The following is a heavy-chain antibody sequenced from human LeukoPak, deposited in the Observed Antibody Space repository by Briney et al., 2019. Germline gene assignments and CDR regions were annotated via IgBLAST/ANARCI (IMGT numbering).Heavy chain of an antibody. D-gene: IGHD5-24*01. CDR3: AREEEQGWLQSRGYYFDY. CDR1: GGSISSSSYY. V-gene: IGHV4-39*07. J-gene: IGHJ4*02. Sequence: SETLSLTCTVSGGSISSSSYYWGWIRQPPGKGLEWIGSIYYSGSTYYNPSLKGRVTISVDTSKNQFSLRLSSVTAADTAVYYRAREEEQGWLQSRGYYFDYWGQGTLVTVSS. CDR2: IYYSGST.